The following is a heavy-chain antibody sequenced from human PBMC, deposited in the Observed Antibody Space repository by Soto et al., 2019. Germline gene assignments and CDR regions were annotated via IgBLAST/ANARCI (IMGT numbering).Heavy chain of an antibody. CDR1: GYTFTSYC. Sequence: ASVKVSCKASGYTFTSYCISWVRQAPGQGLEWMGWISAYNGNTNYAQKLQGRATMTTDTSTSTAYMELRSLRSDDTAVYYCARDPRRIAAAGTKYYYYYGMDVWGQGTTVTVSS. V-gene: IGHV1-18*01. CDR3: ARDPRRIAAAGTKYYYYYGMDV. J-gene: IGHJ6*02. CDR2: ISAYNGNT. D-gene: IGHD6-13*01.